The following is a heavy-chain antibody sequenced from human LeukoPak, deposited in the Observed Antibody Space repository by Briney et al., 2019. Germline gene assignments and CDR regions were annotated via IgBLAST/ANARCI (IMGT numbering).Heavy chain of an antibody. CDR3: ANLRGRGAYACSGSGCYSY. J-gene: IGHJ4*02. Sequence: PGGSLGLSCAASGFTFSSYAMSWVRLAPEKGLGWVSAISGSGGSTYYADSVKGRFTISRDNSKNTLYLQMNSLRAEDTAVYYCANLRGRGAYACSGSGCYSYWGQGTLVTVSP. D-gene: IGHD2-15*01. CDR2: ISGSGGST. CDR1: GFTFSSYA. V-gene: IGHV3-23*01.